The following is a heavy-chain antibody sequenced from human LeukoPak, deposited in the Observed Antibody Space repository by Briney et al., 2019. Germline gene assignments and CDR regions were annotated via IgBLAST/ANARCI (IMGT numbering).Heavy chain of an antibody. Sequence: PSETLSLICSVSGGSFSSYYWSWIRQPAGKGLEWIGRIYSSGSTNYNPSLKGRVTMSIDTSKNQFSLRLSSVTAADTAFYYCARSSPYDSRFDPWGQGTLVTVSS. J-gene: IGHJ5*02. CDR2: IYSSGST. V-gene: IGHV4-4*07. D-gene: IGHD3-22*01. CDR3: ARSSPYDSRFDP. CDR1: GGSFSSYY.